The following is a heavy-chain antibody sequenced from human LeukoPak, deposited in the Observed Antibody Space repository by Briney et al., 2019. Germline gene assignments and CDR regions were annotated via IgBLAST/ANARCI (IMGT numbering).Heavy chain of an antibody. CDR3: ARDSYGDYYFDY. Sequence: RASVKVSCKASGGTFSSYAISWVRQAPGQGLEWMGGIIPNSGGTNYAQKFQGRVTMTRDTSISTAYMELSRLRSDDTAVYYCARDSYGDYYFDYWGQGTLVTVSS. CDR2: IIPNSGGT. CDR1: GGTFSSYA. D-gene: IGHD4-17*01. V-gene: IGHV1-2*02. J-gene: IGHJ4*02.